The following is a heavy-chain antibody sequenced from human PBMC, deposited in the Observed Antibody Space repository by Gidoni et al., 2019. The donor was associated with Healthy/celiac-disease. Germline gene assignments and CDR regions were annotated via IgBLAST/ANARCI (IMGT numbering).Heavy chain of an antibody. CDR1: GFTFRSYA. J-gene: IGHJ4*02. D-gene: IGHD3-3*01. CDR3: AKEGDYDFWSGYYSFDY. V-gene: IGHV3-23*01. CDR2: ISGSGGST. Sequence: EVQLLESGGGLVQPGGSLRLSCAASGFTFRSYAMSWVRQAPGKGLEWVSAISGSGGSTYYADSVKGRFTISRDNSKNTLYLQMNSLRAEDTAVYYCAKEGDYDFWSGYYSFDYWGQGTLVTVSS.